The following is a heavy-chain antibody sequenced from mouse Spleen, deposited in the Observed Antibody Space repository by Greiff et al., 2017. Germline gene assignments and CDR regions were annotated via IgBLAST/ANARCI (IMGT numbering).Heavy chain of an antibody. J-gene: IGHJ2*01. Sequence: EVKLVESGGGLVKPGGSLKLSCAASGFTFSDYGMHWVRQAPEKGLEWVAYISSGSSTIYYADTVKGRFTISRDNAENTLFLQMTSLRSEDTAMYYCARHYDYDGDYWGQGTTLTVSS. CDR2: ISSGSSTI. D-gene: IGHD2-4*01. V-gene: IGHV5-17*01. CDR1: GFTFSDYG. CDR3: ARHYDYDGDY.